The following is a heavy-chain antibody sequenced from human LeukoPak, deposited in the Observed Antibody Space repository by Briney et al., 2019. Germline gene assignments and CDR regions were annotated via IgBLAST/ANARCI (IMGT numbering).Heavy chain of an antibody. CDR1: GGSINNYY. Sequence: SETLSLTCSVSGGSINNYYWSWIRQPPGKGLEWIGYIYYSGSTYYNPSLKSRVTISVDTSKNQFSLKLSSVTAADTAVYYCARHHSQTYYYDSSRFDYWGQGTLVTVSS. V-gene: IGHV4-59*06. CDR3: ARHHSQTYYYDSSRFDY. J-gene: IGHJ4*02. D-gene: IGHD3-22*01. CDR2: IYYSGST.